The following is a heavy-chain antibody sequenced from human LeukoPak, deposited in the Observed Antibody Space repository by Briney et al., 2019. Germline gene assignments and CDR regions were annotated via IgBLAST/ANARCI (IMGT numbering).Heavy chain of an antibody. CDR2: ISAYNGNT. CDR1: GYTFTSYG. V-gene: IGHV1-18*01. J-gene: IGHJ6*03. D-gene: IGHD2-2*02. Sequence: ASVKVSCKASGYTFTSYGISWVRQAPGQGLEWMGWISAYNGNTNYAQKLQGRVTMTTDTSTSTAYMELRSLRSDDTAVYYCARAYCSSTSCYKVGGYYYYYMDVWGKGTTVTVSS. CDR3: ARAYCSSTSCYKVGGYYYYYMDV.